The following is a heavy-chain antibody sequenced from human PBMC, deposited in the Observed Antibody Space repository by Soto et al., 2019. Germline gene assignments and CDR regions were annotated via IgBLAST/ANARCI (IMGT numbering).Heavy chain of an antibody. CDR3: ARGQDRAKVGY. D-gene: IGHD5-18*01. J-gene: IGHJ4*02. V-gene: IGHV4-34*02. Sequence: QVQLQLWGAGLLKPSETLSLTCAVYGGSFSGYYWSWIRQPPGMGLEWIGEIHPSGSTDYSPSLKSLVSISADTSRDQFSLKLSSVTAADTAIYYCARGQDRAKVGYWGQGTLVTVSS. CDR2: IHPSGST. CDR1: GGSFSGYY.